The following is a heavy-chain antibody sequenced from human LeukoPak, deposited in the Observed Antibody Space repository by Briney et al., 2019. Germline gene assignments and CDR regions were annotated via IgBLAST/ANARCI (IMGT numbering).Heavy chain of an antibody. Sequence: GGSLRLSCAASGFTFSSYEMNWVRQAPGKGLEWMGGFDPEDGETIYAQKFQGRVTMTEDTSTDTAYMELSSLRSEDTAVYYCATALPDSSGYSYYYMDVWGKGTTVTVSS. D-gene: IGHD3-22*01. CDR2: FDPEDGET. V-gene: IGHV1-24*01. CDR1: GFTFSSYE. J-gene: IGHJ6*03. CDR3: ATALPDSSGYSYYYMDV.